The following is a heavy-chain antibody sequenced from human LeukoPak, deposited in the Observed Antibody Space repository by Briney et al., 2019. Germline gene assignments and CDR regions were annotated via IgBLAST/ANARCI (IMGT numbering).Heavy chain of an antibody. CDR1: GFTFSSYG. CDR3: AKDRSTLWFGGSHFDY. V-gene: IGHV3-30*02. Sequence: GGSLRLSCAASGFTFSSYGMHWVRQAPGKGLEWVAFIRYDGSNKYYADSVKGRFTISRDNSKNTLYLQMNSLRAEDTAVYYCAKDRSTLWFGGSHFDYWGQGTLVTVSS. J-gene: IGHJ4*02. D-gene: IGHD3-10*01. CDR2: IRYDGSNK.